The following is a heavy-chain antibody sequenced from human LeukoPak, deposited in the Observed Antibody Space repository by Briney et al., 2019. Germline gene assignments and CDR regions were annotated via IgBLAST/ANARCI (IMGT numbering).Heavy chain of an antibody. V-gene: IGHV4-59*01. CDR1: GGSISSYY. Sequence: PSETLSLTCAVSGGSISSYYGSWIRQPPGKGLEWIGHIYYRGSTNYNPVLKGRFTISVDTSKNQFSLELSSVTAADTAVYYCARVSIAVAGTGLFLWFDPWGQGTLVTVSS. CDR3: ARVSIAVAGTGLFLWFDP. D-gene: IGHD6-19*01. J-gene: IGHJ5*02. CDR2: IYYRGST.